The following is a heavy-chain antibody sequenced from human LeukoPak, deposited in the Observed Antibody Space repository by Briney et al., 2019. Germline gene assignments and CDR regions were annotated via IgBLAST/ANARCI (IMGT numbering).Heavy chain of an antibody. CDR3: ARASSKQLAGYLPDGFDI. CDR1: GFTFSSYE. V-gene: IGHV3-48*03. CDR2: ISSSGSTI. Sequence: SGGSLRLSCAASGFTFSSYEMNWVRQAPGKGLEWVSYISSSGSTIYHADSVKGRFTISRDNAKNSLSLQMNSLRADDAAVYYCARASSKQLAGYLPDGFDIWGQGTMVTVSS. J-gene: IGHJ3*02. D-gene: IGHD3-9*01.